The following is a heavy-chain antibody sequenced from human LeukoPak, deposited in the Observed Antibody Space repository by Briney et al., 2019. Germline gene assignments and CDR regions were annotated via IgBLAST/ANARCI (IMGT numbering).Heavy chain of an antibody. V-gene: IGHV4-4*07. CDR2: IYTSGST. Sequence: SETLSLTCTVSGGSISSYYWSWIRQPAGKGLEWIGRIYTSGSTNYNPSLKSRVTMSVDTSKNQFSLKLSSVTAADTAVYYCAGTYYYDSSGYYYNYYYYYMDVWGKGTTVTISS. D-gene: IGHD3-22*01. CDR1: GGSISSYY. CDR3: AGTYYYDSSGYYYNYYYYYMDV. J-gene: IGHJ6*03.